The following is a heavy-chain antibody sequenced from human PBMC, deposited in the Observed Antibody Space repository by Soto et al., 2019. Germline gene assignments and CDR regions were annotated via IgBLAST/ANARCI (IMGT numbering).Heavy chain of an antibody. CDR3: ASVTFGGVVLAH. CDR2: IYFNGNT. J-gene: IGHJ4*02. D-gene: IGHD3-16*01. V-gene: IGHV4-59*02. CDR1: GASVTGFY. Sequence: SETLSLTCTVSGASVTGFYWSRIRQPPGKGLEWIGYIYFNGNTNYNPSLKRRVTISIDTSKKQISLNLTSVTDADTAVYYCASVTFGGVVLAHWGQGTLVTVSS.